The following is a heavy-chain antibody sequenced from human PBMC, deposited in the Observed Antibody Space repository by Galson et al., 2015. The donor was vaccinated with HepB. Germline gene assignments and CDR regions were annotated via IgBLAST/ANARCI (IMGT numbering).Heavy chain of an antibody. CDR1: GFTFSGSA. CDR2: VKSKASNYAT. CDR3: TRLGYLSGYSSS. V-gene: IGHV3-73*01. Sequence: SLRLSCAASGFTFSGSAIHWVRQTSGKGLEWVGHVKSKASNYATAYTMSLKGRFTISRDDSKNTAYLHMKRLKTEDTAVYYCTRLGYLSGYSSSWGQGTLVTVSS. J-gene: IGHJ4*02. D-gene: IGHD6-13*01.